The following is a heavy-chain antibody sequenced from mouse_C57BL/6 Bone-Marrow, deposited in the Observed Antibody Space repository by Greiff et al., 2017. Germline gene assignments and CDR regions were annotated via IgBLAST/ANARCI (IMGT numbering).Heavy chain of an antibody. CDR2: IFPSIGRT. V-gene: IGHV15-2*01. Sequence: VQLQQSGSELRSPGSSVKLSCKDFDSEVFPIAYLSWVRQKPGHGFEWFGGIFPSIGRTIYGEKFEDKATLDADTLSYAAYLELNSLTSEDSAIYDCARDRDYGNYGYYAMDYWGQGTSVTVTS. CDR1: DSEVFPIAY. CDR3: ARDRDYGNYGYYAMDY. D-gene: IGHD2-1*01. J-gene: IGHJ4*01.